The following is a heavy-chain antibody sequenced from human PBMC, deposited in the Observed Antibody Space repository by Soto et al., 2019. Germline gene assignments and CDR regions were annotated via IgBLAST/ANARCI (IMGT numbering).Heavy chain of an antibody. CDR3: ARDCSSTSCSDDAFDI. CDR2: IYYSGST. Sequence: QVQLQESGPGLVKPSQTLSLTCTVSGGSISSGGYYWSWISQHPGKGLEWIGYIYYSGSTYYNPSLKSRVTISVDTSKNQFSLKMSSVTAADTAVYYCARDCSSTSCSDDAFDIWGQGTMVTVSS. D-gene: IGHD2-2*01. CDR1: GGSISSGGYY. J-gene: IGHJ3*02. V-gene: IGHV4-31*03.